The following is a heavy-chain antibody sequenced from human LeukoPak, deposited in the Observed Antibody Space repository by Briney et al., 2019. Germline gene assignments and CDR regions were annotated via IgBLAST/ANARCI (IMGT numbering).Heavy chain of an antibody. Sequence: SETLSLTCAVYGGSFSGYYWSWIRQPPGKGLEWIGEINHSGSTNYNPSLKSRVTISVDTSKNQFSLKLSSVTAADTAVYYCARAPYYYDSSGYGWFYYYGMDVWGQGTTVTVSS. CDR1: GGSFSGYY. V-gene: IGHV4-34*01. CDR2: INHSGST. J-gene: IGHJ6*02. CDR3: ARAPYYYDSSGYGWFYYYGMDV. D-gene: IGHD3-22*01.